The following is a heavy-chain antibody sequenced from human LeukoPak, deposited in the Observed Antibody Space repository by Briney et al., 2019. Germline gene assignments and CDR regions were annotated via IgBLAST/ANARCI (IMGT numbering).Heavy chain of an antibody. V-gene: IGHV1-69*04. CDR3: ARAPTIYCTNGVCHKGTYFDY. J-gene: IGHJ4*02. Sequence: SVKVSCKASGGTFSSYAISWVRQAPGQGLEWMGRIIPILGIANYAQKFQGRVPITADKSTSTAYMELSSLRSEDTAVYYCARAPTIYCTNGVCHKGTYFDYWGQGTLVTVSS. CDR2: IIPILGIA. D-gene: IGHD2-8*01. CDR1: GGTFSSYA.